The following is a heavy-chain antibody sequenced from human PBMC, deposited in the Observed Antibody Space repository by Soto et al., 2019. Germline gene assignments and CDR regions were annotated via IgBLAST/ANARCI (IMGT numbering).Heavy chain of an antibody. CDR1: GFTFSTHA. D-gene: IGHD6-13*01. CDR2: ISYDGTTK. V-gene: IGHV3-30-3*01. Sequence: QVHLVESGGGVVRPGGSLRLSCAASGFTFSTHAMHWVRQAPGEGLEWVALISYDGTTKYYADSVKGRFTISRDNSKNTLYIQMNSLRGEDMAIYYCARDRPYSSSWYPEYWGQGTLVTVSS. CDR3: ARDRPYSSSWYPEY. J-gene: IGHJ4*02.